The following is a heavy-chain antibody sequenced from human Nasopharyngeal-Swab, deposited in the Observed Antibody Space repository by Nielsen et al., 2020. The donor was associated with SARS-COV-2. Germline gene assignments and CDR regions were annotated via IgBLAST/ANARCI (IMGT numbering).Heavy chain of an antibody. V-gene: IGHV1-69*10. CDR3: AREYYESAGISPFDY. D-gene: IGHD3-22*01. Sequence: WVRQAPGQGLEWMGGLIPMNDIANYAQKFQGRVTITADKSTSTAYMELSSLTSEDTAVYYCAREYYESAGISPFDYWGQGTLVTVSS. J-gene: IGHJ4*02. CDR2: LIPMNDIA.